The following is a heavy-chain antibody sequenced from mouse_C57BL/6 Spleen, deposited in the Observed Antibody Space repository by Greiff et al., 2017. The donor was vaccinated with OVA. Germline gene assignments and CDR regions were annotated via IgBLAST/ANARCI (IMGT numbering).Heavy chain of an antibody. J-gene: IGHJ2*01. CDR1: GYTFTSYW. CDR2: IDPSDSDT. CDR3: ARTAQAPFDD. D-gene: IGHD3-2*02. V-gene: IGHV1-52*01. Sequence: QVQLQQPGAELVRPGSSVKLSCKASGYTFTSYWMHWVQQRPIQGLEWIGNIDPSDSDTHYHQKFKDKATLTVDKTYSKAYMQHSSLTSEDSAVYYCARTAQAPFDDWGQGTTLTVSS.